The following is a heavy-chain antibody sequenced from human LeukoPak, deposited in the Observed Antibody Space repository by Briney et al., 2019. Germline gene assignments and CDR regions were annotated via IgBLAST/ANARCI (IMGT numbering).Heavy chain of an antibody. CDR2: IWYDGSNK. J-gene: IGHJ5*02. V-gene: IGHV3-30*02. D-gene: IGHD2-2*02. CDR1: GFTFSSYG. Sequence: PGGSLRLSCAASGFTFSSYGMHWVRQAPGKGPEWVAVIWYDGSNKYYADSVKGRFTISRDNSKNTLYLQMNSLRAEDTAVYYCAKDLDCSSTSCYTPWFDPWGQGTLVTVSS. CDR3: AKDLDCSSTSCYTPWFDP.